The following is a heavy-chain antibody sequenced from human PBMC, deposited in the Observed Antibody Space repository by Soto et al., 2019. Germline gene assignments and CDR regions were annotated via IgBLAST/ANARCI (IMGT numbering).Heavy chain of an antibody. CDR1: GFSLSNSRMC. CDR3: ARTPPTGGSGSYFRNTFDY. J-gene: IGHJ4*02. D-gene: IGHD3-10*01. Sequence: KSGPTLVNPTQTLTLTCTFSGFSLSNSRMCVSWIRQPPGKALEWLARVDWDDDKYYSTSLKTRLTISKDTSKNQVVLTMTNMDPVDTATYYCARTPPTGGSGSYFRNTFDYWGQGTLVTVSS. CDR2: VDWDDDK. V-gene: IGHV2-70*11.